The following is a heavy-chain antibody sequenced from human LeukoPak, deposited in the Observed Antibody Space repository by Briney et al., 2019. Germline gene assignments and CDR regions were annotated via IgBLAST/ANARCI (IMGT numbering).Heavy chain of an antibody. Sequence: PSETLSLTCTVSGGSISSYYWSWIRQPPGKGLEWIGYIYYSGSTNYNPSLKGRVTISVDTSKNQFSLKLSSVTAADTAVYYCAREWRFGELSYFDYWGQGTLVTVSS. V-gene: IGHV4-59*01. D-gene: IGHD3-10*01. J-gene: IGHJ4*02. CDR1: GGSISSYY. CDR2: IYYSGST. CDR3: AREWRFGELSYFDY.